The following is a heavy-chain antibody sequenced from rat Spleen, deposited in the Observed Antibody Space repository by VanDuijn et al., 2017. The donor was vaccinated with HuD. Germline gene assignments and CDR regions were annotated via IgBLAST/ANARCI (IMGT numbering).Heavy chain of an antibody. CDR1: GFTFTNYD. D-gene: IGHD1-1*01. CDR3: ARHPDYSNYFDY. CDR2: ISTGGTNT. V-gene: IGHV5-25*01. J-gene: IGHJ2*01. Sequence: EVRLVESGGGLVQPGRSLKLSCVASGFTFTNYDMAWVRQAPTKGLEWIASISTGGTNTYYRGSVKGRFTVSRDNAKTTLYLQMDSLRSEDTATYYCARHPDYSNYFDYWGQGVMVTVSS.